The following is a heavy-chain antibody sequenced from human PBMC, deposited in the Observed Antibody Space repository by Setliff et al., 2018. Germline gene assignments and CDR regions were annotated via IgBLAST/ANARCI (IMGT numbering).Heavy chain of an antibody. CDR3: AISTLSICSGGSCPNVFDV. CDR1: GYIFSSYG. J-gene: IGHJ3*01. V-gene: IGHV1-18*01. Sequence: GASVKVSCKASGYIFSSYGISWVRQAPGQGLQWMGWIGSYNTDITNYAERFQGRITMTTDTSTSAAYMELRGLRSDDTAIYYCAISTLSICSGGSCPNVFDVWGPGTLVTVSS. CDR2: IGSYNTDIT. D-gene: IGHD2-15*01.